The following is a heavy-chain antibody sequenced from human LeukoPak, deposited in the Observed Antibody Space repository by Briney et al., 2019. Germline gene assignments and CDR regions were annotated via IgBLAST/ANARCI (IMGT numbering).Heavy chain of an antibody. D-gene: IGHD3-16*02. CDR1: GGSISSYY. V-gene: IGHV4-59*01. CDR3: AGGAYVWGSYRPYNWFDP. Sequence: PSETLSLTCTVSGGSISSYYWSWIRQPPGKGLEWIGYIYYSGSTNYNLSLKSRVTISVDTSKNQFSLKLSSVTAADTAVYYCAGGAYVWGSYRPYNWFDPWGQGTLVTVSS. CDR2: IYYSGST. J-gene: IGHJ5*02.